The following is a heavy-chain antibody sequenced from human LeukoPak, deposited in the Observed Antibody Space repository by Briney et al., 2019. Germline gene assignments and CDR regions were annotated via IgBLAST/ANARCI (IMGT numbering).Heavy chain of an antibody. CDR3: ARWVAAADP. Sequence: VSVTVSCKASGYRFATYAITWVRQAPGQGLEWMGWINTNTGQPAYAQGFTGRFVFSLDTSVTTAYLQITSLKTEDTAVYYCARWVAAADPWGQGTLVTVSS. CDR2: INTNTGQP. J-gene: IGHJ5*02. V-gene: IGHV7-4-1*02. CDR1: GYRFATYA. D-gene: IGHD6-13*01.